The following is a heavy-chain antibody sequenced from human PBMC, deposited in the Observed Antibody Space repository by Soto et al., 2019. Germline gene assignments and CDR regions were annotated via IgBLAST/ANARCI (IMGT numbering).Heavy chain of an antibody. CDR1: GYSFTSYW. D-gene: IGHD5-18*01. J-gene: IGHJ6*02. Sequence: EVQLVQSGAEVKKPGESLKISCKGSGYSFTSYWIGWLRQMPGKGLEWMGIIYPGDSDTRYSPSFQGQVTISADKSISTAYLQWSSLKASDTAMYYCARSGYSYGYDYYYYGMDVWGQGTTVTVSS. CDR3: ARSGYSYGYDYYYYGMDV. V-gene: IGHV5-51*01. CDR2: IYPGDSDT.